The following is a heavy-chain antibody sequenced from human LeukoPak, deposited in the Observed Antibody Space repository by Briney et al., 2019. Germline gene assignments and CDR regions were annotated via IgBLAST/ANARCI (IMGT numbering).Heavy chain of an antibody. CDR2: ISYDGSNK. D-gene: IGHD6-13*01. CDR1: GFTFDDYA. Sequence: PGGSLRLSCAASGFTFDDYAMHWVRQAPGKGLEWVAVISYDGSNKYYADSVKGRFTISRDNSKNTLYLQMNSLRAEDTAVYYCANSGCSSWYMEAKGCAFDIWGQGTMVTVSS. CDR3: ANSGCSSWYMEAKGCAFDI. J-gene: IGHJ3*02. V-gene: IGHV3-30*18.